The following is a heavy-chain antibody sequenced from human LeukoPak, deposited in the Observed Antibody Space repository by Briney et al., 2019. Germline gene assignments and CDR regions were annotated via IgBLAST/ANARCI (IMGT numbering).Heavy chain of an antibody. D-gene: IGHD3-22*01. V-gene: IGHV3-30*18. CDR1: GFTFSSYG. CDR3: AKDRVGYYYDSSGYFTPLDY. Sequence: GRSLRLSCAASGFTFSSYGMHWVRQAPGKGLEWVAVISYDGSNKYYADSVKGRFTISRDNSKNTLYLQMNSLRAEDTAVYYCAKDRVGYYYDSSGYFTPLDYWGQGTLVTVSS. J-gene: IGHJ4*02. CDR2: ISYDGSNK.